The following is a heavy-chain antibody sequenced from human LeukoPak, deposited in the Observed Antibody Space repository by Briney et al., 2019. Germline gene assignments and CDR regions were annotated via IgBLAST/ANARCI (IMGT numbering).Heavy chain of an antibody. V-gene: IGHV3-33*01. Sequence: VLWYDGSNKYYADSVKGRFTISRDNSKNTLYLQMNSLRAEDTAVYYCAREGSSGFLFDYWGQGTLVTVSS. CDR3: AREGSSGFLFDY. CDR2: LWYDGSNK. J-gene: IGHJ4*02. D-gene: IGHD6-19*01.